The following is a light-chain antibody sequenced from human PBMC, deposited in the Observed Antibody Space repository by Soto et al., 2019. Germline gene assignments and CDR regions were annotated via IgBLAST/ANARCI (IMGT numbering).Light chain of an antibody. CDR1: QSVGTS. CDR3: QQYGSSQWT. J-gene: IGKJ1*01. V-gene: IGKV3-20*01. Sequence: DIVLTQSPATLSLSPGDRATLSCRASQSVGTSLAWYKQQPGQAPRLLIHDAAYRATGIPDRFSGSGSGTDFTLTISRLEPEDFAVYYCQQYGSSQWTFGQGTKVEIK. CDR2: DAA.